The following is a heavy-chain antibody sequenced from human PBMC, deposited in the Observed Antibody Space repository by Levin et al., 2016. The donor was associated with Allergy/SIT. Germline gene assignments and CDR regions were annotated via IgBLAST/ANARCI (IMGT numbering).Heavy chain of an antibody. D-gene: IGHD2-2*01. V-gene: IGHV4-4*07. CDR3: ARDQAPAWECSSRCWFDP. Sequence: SETLSLTCTVSGGSISSYYWSWIRQPAGKGLEWIGRIYTSGSTNYNPSLKSRVTMSVDTSKNQFSLKLSSVTAADTAVYYCARDQAPAWECSSRCWFDPWGQGTLVTVSS. CDR2: IYTSGST. CDR1: GGSISSYY. J-gene: IGHJ5*02.